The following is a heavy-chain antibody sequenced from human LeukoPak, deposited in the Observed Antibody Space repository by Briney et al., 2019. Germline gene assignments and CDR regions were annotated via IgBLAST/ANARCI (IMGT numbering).Heavy chain of an antibody. V-gene: IGHV3-23*01. D-gene: IGHD6-6*01. Sequence: GGSLRLSCAASGFTFSSHGMNWVRQAPGKGLEWVSGISPSGGITYYTDSVKGRFTISRDNSKNTLYPQMNSLRAEDTAVYYCAKDGQYSSSSPYYFDYWGQGTLVTVSS. CDR1: GFTFSSHG. CDR3: AKDGQYSSSSPYYFDY. CDR2: ISPSGGIT. J-gene: IGHJ4*02.